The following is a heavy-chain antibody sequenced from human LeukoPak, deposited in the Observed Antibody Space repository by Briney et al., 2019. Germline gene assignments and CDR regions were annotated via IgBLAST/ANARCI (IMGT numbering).Heavy chain of an antibody. Sequence: GESLKISCKGSGYSFTSYWIGWVRPMPGKGLEWMGIIYPGGSDNRYSPSCQGPVPISAGKSIRTAYLTWASLEASEPAWYYCARLRYGSGSFDYWGQGTLVTVSS. CDR1: GYSFTSYW. CDR2: IYPGGSDN. D-gene: IGHD3-10*01. J-gene: IGHJ4*02. CDR3: ARLRYGSGSFDY. V-gene: IGHV5-51*01.